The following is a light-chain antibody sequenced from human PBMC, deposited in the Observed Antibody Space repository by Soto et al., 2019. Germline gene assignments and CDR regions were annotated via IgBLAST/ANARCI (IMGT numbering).Light chain of an antibody. CDR2: GAS. Sequence: EIVLTQSPGTLSLSPGEIATLSFSSSQSVSSSYLAWYQQKPGQAPRLLIYGASSRATGIPDRFSGSGSGTDFTLTISILEPEDFAVYYCQQYGSSAITFGQGTRLEI. CDR3: QQYGSSAIT. V-gene: IGKV3-20*01. J-gene: IGKJ5*01. CDR1: QSVSSSY.